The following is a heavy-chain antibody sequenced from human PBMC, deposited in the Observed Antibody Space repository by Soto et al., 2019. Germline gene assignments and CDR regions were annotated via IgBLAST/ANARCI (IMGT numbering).Heavy chain of an antibody. CDR1: GFTFSSYA. CDR3: AKHITMIVVVMFDY. CDR2: ISGSGGST. V-gene: IGHV3-23*01. Sequence: EVQLLESGGGLVQPGGSLRLSCAASGFTFSSYAMRWVRQAPGKGLEWVSAISGSGGSTYYADSMKGRFTISRDNSKNTLYLQMNSLRAEDTAVYYCAKHITMIVVVMFDYWGQGTLVTVSS. D-gene: IGHD3-22*01. J-gene: IGHJ4*02.